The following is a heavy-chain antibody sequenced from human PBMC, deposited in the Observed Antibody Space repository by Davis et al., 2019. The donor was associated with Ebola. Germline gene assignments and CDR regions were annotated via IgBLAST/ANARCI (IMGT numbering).Heavy chain of an antibody. D-gene: IGHD3-10*01. J-gene: IGHJ4*02. CDR2: ISSSSSYI. Sequence: GGSLRLSCAASGFTFSSYSMNWIRQAPGKGLEWVSSISSSSSYIYYADSVKGRFTISRDNAKNSLYLQMNSLRAEDTAVYYCAREFSKWFRELSDYWGQGTLVTVSS. CDR1: GFTFSSYS. CDR3: AREFSKWFRELSDY. V-gene: IGHV3-21*01.